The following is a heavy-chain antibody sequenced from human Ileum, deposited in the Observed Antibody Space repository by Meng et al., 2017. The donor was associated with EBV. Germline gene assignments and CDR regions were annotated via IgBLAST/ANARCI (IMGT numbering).Heavy chain of an antibody. J-gene: IGHJ4*02. CDR1: GGSISSSNW. V-gene: IGHV4-4*02. Sequence: QGHRQRSGPGLGKPSGTLSLTCAVSGGSISSSNWWSWVRQPPGKGLEWIGEIYHSGSTNYNPSLKSRVTISVDKSKNQLSLKLNSVTAADTAVYYCVRGGTYYLSYWGQGSLVTVSS. D-gene: IGHD1-26*01. CDR3: VRGGTYYLSY. CDR2: IYHSGST.